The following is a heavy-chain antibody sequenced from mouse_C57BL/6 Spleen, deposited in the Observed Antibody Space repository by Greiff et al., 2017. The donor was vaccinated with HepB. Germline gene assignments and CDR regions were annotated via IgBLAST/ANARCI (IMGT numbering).Heavy chain of an antibody. CDR1: GYTFTSYW. V-gene: IGHV1-52*01. CDR2: IDPSDSET. CDR3: ARLSTMAPYYFDY. D-gene: IGHD2-1*01. Sequence: QVQLQQPGAELVRPGSSVKLSCKASGYTFTSYWMHWVKQRPIQGLEWIGNIDPSDSETHYNQKFKDKATLTVDKSSSTAYMQLSSLTSEDSAVYYCARLSTMAPYYFDYWGQGTTLTVSS. J-gene: IGHJ2*01.